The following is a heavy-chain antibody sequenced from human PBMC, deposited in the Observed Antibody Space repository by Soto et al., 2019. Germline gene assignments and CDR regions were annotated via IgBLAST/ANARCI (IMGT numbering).Heavy chain of an antibody. Sequence: GGSLRLSCAASGFTFSSYWMHWVRQAPGKGLVWVSRINSDGSSTSYADSVKGQFTISRDNAKNTLYLQMNSLRAEDTAVYYCARVYGRDWYFDLWGRGTLVTVSS. V-gene: IGHV3-74*01. CDR3: ARVYGRDWYFDL. CDR2: INSDGSST. D-gene: IGHD2-2*02. J-gene: IGHJ2*01. CDR1: GFTFSSYW.